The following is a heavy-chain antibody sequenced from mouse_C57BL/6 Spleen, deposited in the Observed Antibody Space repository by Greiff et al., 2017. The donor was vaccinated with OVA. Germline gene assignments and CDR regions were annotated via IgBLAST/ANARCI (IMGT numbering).Heavy chain of an antibody. D-gene: IGHD1-1*02. J-gene: IGHJ3*01. V-gene: IGHV1-18*01. Sequence: VQLQQSGPELVKPGASVKIPCKASGYTFTDYNMDWVKQSHGKSLEWIGDINTNNGGTMYNQKFKGKATLTAEKSSSTAYMELRSLTSYDTSVYYWAAMGKKGWFADWGQGTLVTVSA. CDR2: INTNNGGT. CDR3: AAMGKKGWFAD. CDR1: GYTFTDYN.